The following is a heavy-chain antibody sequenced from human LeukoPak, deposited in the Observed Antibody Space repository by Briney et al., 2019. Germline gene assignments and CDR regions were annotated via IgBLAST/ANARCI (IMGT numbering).Heavy chain of an antibody. Sequence: SETLSLTCTVSGGSISSYYWSWIRQPPGKGLEWIGYIYYSGSTNYNPSLKSRVTISVDTSKNQFSLKLSSVTAADTAVYYCASGYYYDSSGYPEYFQHWGQGTLVTVFS. V-gene: IGHV4-59*01. CDR3: ASGYYYDSSGYPEYFQH. CDR1: GGSISSYY. D-gene: IGHD3-22*01. CDR2: IYYSGST. J-gene: IGHJ1*01.